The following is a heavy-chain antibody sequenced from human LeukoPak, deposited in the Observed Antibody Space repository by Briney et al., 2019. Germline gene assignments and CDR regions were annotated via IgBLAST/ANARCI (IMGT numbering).Heavy chain of an antibody. D-gene: IGHD5-12*01. V-gene: IGHV4-39*01. CDR3: ARVGGYSGYAQS. Sequence: SETLSLTCTVSGCSISSSSYYWVCIRQPPGKGWEWIVSIYYSGNTYYTPYLKSRVTISVDTSKNQFSLKMSSVTAADTAVYYCARVGGYSGYAQSWGQGILVTVPS. CDR1: GCSISSSSYY. CDR2: IYYSGNT. J-gene: IGHJ4*02.